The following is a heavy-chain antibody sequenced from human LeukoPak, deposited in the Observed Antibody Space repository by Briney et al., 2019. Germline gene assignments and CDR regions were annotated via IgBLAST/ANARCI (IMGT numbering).Heavy chain of an antibody. CDR2: FDPEDGET. CDR3: AFPLIAAAWLGPDY. V-gene: IGHV1-24*01. CDR1: GYTLTELS. J-gene: IGHJ4*02. D-gene: IGHD6-13*01. Sequence: GASVKVSCKVSGYTLTELSMHWVRQAPGKGLEWMGGFDPEDGETIYAQKFQGRVTMTEDTSTDTAYMELSSLRSEDTAVYYCAFPLIAAAWLGPDYWGQGTLVTVSS.